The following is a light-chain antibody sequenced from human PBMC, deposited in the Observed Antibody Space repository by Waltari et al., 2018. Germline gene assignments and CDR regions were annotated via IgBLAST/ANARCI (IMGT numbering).Light chain of an antibody. J-gene: IGKJ2*01. Sequence: DIQMTQSPSTLSASVGDRVTITCRARQSISSWLAWYQQKPWKDPKLLIYKASSLESGVPARVCGSGSGTEFTLPSSSLQPDDFATYYCQQYGSSPPYTFGQGTKLEMK. CDR1: QSISSW. CDR2: KAS. V-gene: IGKV1-5*03. CDR3: QQYGSSPPYT.